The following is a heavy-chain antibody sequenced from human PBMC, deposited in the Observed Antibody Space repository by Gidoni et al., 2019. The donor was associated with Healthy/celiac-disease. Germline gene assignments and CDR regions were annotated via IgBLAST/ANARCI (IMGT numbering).Heavy chain of an antibody. D-gene: IGHD6-19*01. CDR3: AHAGYSSGWYSGPDY. Sequence: GKALEWLALIYWDDDKRYSPSLKSRLTITKDTSKNQVVLTMTNMDPVDTATYYCAHAGYSSGWYSGPDYWGQGTLVTVSS. V-gene: IGHV2-5*02. CDR2: IYWDDDK. J-gene: IGHJ4*02.